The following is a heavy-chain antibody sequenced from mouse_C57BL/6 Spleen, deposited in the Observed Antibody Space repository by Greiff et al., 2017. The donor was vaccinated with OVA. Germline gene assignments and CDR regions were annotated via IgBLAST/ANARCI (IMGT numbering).Heavy chain of an antibody. CDR2: IYPGSGST. CDR1: GYTFTSYW. D-gene: IGHD1-1*01. Sequence: QVQLQQPGAELVKPGASVKMSCKASGYTFTSYWLTWVKQRPGQGLEWIGDIYPGSGSTNYNEKFKSKATLTVDTSSSTAYMQLSSLTSEDSAVDYCARYGSSRFYAMDYWGQGTSVTVAS. J-gene: IGHJ4*01. V-gene: IGHV1-55*01. CDR3: ARYGSSRFYAMDY.